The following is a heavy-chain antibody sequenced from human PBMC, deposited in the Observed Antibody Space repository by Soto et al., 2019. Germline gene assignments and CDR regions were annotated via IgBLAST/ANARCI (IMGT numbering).Heavy chain of an antibody. V-gene: IGHV4-31*03. CDR1: GGSISSGGYY. D-gene: IGHD6-13*01. J-gene: IGHJ4*02. Sequence: SETLSLTCTVSGGSISSGGYYWSWIRQHPGKGLEWIGYIYYSGSTYYNPSLKSRVTISVDTSKNQFSLKLSSVTAADTAVYYCARIPYSSSWYGFDYWGQGILVTVSS. CDR3: ARIPYSSSWYGFDY. CDR2: IYYSGST.